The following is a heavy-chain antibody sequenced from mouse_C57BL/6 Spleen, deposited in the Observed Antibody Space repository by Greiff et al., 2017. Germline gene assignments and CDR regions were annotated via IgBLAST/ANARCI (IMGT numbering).Heavy chain of an antibody. CDR3: ARSKEYDTPDY. CDR1: GYAFSSYW. D-gene: IGHD2-14*01. V-gene: IGHV1-80*01. Sequence: QVQLKESGAELVKPGASVKISCKASGYAFSSYWMNWVKQRPGKGLEWIGQIYPGDGDTNYNGKLKGKATLTADKSSSTAYMQLSSLTSEASAVYFCARSKEYDTPDYWGQGTTLTVSS. CDR2: IYPGDGDT. J-gene: IGHJ2*01.